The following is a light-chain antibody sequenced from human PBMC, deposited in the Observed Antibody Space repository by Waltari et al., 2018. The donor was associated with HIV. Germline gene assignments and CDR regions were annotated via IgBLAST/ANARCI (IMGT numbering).Light chain of an antibody. CDR3: QQYDNLPTLT. CDR1: QDIYNS. CDR2: DAV. Sequence: DIQMTQSPASLSASVGDRVTITCQASQDIYNSLNWYQHKPGKAPQLLIYDAVNFKRGVSSRFSGSGSGTDFSFTISGLQPEDFATYFCQQYDNLPTLTFGGGTKVEIK. J-gene: IGKJ4*01. V-gene: IGKV1-33*01.